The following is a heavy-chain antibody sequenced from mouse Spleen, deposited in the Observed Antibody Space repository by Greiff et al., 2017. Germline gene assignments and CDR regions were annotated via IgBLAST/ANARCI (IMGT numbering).Heavy chain of an antibody. J-gene: IGHJ2*01. CDR3: ARHNCFDY. CDR1: GFTFSSYA. V-gene: IGHV5-9-3*01. D-gene: IGHD4-1*01. Sequence: EVQLVESGGGLVKLGGSLKLSCAASGFTFSSYAMSWVRQTPEKRLEWVATISSGGGNTYYPDSVKGRFTISRDNAKNTLYLQMSSLKSEDTAMYYCARHNCFDYWGQGTTLTVSS. CDR2: ISSGGGNT.